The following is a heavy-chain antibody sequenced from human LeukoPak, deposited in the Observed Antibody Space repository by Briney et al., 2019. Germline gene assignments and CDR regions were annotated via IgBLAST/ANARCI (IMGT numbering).Heavy chain of an antibody. D-gene: IGHD1-26*01. Sequence: SETLSLTCAVYGGSFSGYYWSWIRQPPGKGLEWIGEINHSGSTNYNPSLKSRVTISVDTSKNQFSLKLSSATAADTAVYYCARVRGATGYWGQGTLVTVSS. CDR3: ARVRGATGY. CDR2: INHSGST. V-gene: IGHV4-34*01. CDR1: GGSFSGYY. J-gene: IGHJ4*02.